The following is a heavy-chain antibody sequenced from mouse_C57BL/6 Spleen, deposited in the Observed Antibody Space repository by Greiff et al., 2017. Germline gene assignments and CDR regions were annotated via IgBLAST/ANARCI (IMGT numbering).Heavy chain of an antibody. V-gene: IGHV14-4*01. J-gene: IGHJ2*01. D-gene: IGHD1-1*01. CDR1: GFNIKDDY. CDR3: TTPYYYGYY. Sequence: VQLKQSGAELVRPGASVKLSCTASGFNIKDDYMHWVKQRPEQGLAWIGWIDPENGDTAYASKFQGKATITADPSSNTADLQLSSLTSKDTAVYYCTTPYYYGYYWGQGTTLTVSS. CDR2: IDPENGDT.